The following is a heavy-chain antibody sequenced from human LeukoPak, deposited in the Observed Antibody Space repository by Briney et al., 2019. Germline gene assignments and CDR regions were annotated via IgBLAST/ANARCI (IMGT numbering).Heavy chain of an antibody. CDR3: ARDHAFGGVIALDY. D-gene: IGHD3-16*02. J-gene: IGHJ4*02. CDR1: GFTFDTYA. V-gene: IGHV3-21*01. CDR2: ISSSSSYI. Sequence: GGSLRLSCAASGFTFDTYAMTWVRRAPGKGLEWVSSISSSSSYIYYADSVKGRFTISRDNAKNSLYLQMNSLRAEDTAVYYCARDHAFGGVIALDYWGQGTLVTVSS.